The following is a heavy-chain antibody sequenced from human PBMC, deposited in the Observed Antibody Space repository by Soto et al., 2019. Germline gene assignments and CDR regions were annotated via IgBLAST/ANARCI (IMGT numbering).Heavy chain of an antibody. CDR2: IFPSDSDT. J-gene: IGHJ5*02. V-gene: IGHV5-51*01. Sequence: PGESLKISCRTSGYKFTSSWIAWVRQKPGKGLEWMGIIFPSDSDTRYSPSFQGQVTISADRSTCTVFLQWASLKASDTAVYFCARKDKSGYFNWFDPWGQGTLVTVSS. CDR3: ARKDKSGYFNWFDP. D-gene: IGHD3-22*01. CDR1: GYKFTSSW.